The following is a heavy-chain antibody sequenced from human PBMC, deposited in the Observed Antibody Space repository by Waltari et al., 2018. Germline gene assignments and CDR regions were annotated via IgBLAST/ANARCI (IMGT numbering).Heavy chain of an antibody. J-gene: IGHJ4*02. Sequence: QLVESGGGLVQPGGSLRLSCVVSGFTFSSYWMSWVGQTPGKGLEWVANIKPDGTEEYYVDYVKGRFTISRDNAKNSLYLQMNSLRAEDTAVYYCARDDGIRTVDYWGQGTLVTVSS. CDR1: GFTFSSYW. CDR2: IKPDGTEE. V-gene: IGHV3-7*01. D-gene: IGHD1-20*01. CDR3: ARDDGIRTVDY.